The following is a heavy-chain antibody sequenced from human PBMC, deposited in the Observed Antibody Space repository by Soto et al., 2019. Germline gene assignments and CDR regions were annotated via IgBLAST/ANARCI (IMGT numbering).Heavy chain of an antibody. Sequence: GESLKISCTGAGYSFTSYWIGWVRQMPGKGLEWMGIIYPGDSETRYSPSFQGQVTISVDKSITTAYLQWSSLKASDIAMYYCARGYCTTTICDPWFDPWGQGTLVTVSS. J-gene: IGHJ5*02. V-gene: IGHV5-51*01. CDR1: GYSFTSYW. CDR2: IYPGDSET. CDR3: ARGYCTTTICDPWFDP. D-gene: IGHD2-2*01.